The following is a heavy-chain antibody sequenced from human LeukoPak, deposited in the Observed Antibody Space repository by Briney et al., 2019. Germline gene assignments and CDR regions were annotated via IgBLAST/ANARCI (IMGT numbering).Heavy chain of an antibody. D-gene: IGHD3-10*01. V-gene: IGHV1-69*05. Sequence: GSSVKVSCEASGGTFSSYAISWVRQAPGQGLEWMGGIIPIFGTANYAQKFQGRVTITTDESTSTAYMELSSLRSEDTAVYHCARATMVRGVIMKYFDYWGQGTLVTVSS. CDR1: GGTFSSYA. CDR2: IIPIFGTA. J-gene: IGHJ4*02. CDR3: ARATMVRGVIMKYFDY.